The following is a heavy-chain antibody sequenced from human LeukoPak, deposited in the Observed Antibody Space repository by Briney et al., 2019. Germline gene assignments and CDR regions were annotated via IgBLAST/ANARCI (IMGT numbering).Heavy chain of an antibody. J-gene: IGHJ5*02. Sequence: SETLSLTCTVSGGSISRYYWSWIRQPPGKGLEWIGYIYTSGSTNYNPSLKSRVTISVDTSKNQFSLKLSSVTAADTAVYYCAASEIVGAMKGDWFDPWGQGTLVTVSS. V-gene: IGHV4-4*09. D-gene: IGHD1-26*01. CDR2: IYTSGST. CDR1: GGSISRYY. CDR3: AASEIVGAMKGDWFDP.